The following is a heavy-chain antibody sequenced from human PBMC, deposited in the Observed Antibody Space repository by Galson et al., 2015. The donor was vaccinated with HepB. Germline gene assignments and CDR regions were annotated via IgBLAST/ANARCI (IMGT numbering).Heavy chain of an antibody. CDR1: TFSHYG. V-gene: IGHV3-30*18. CDR2: ISFDGGDK. Sequence: TFSHYGMHWVRQAPGKGLEWVAVISFDGGDKYYADSVRGRFTISRDSSKNTLYLQMNGLTTEDTAVYFCAKTIDGHFYFYGLDVWGQGTTVTVS. CDR3: AKTIDGHFYFYGLDV. D-gene: IGHD5-24*01. J-gene: IGHJ6*02.